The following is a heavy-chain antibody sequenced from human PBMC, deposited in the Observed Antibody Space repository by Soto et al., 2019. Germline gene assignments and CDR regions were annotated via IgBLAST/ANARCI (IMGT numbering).Heavy chain of an antibody. Sequence: TLSLTCTVSGGSIRSTSYYWGWIRQPPGKGLEWIGSIYYSGSTYYNPSLKTRVTISVDTSKNQFSLKLSSVTPADTAVYYCATALYGMDVWGQGTAVTVSS. J-gene: IGHJ6*02. V-gene: IGHV4-39*01. CDR3: ATALYGMDV. CDR1: GGSIRSTSYY. CDR2: IYYSGST.